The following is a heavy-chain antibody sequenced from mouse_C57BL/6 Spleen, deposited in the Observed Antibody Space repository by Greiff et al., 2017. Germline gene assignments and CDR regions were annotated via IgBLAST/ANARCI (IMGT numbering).Heavy chain of an antibody. D-gene: IGHD1-1*01. J-gene: IGHJ1*03. CDR1: GFNIKNTY. CDR3: ARGDYYGSSWGYFDV. CDR2: IDPANGNT. V-gene: IGHV14-3*01. Sequence: EVKLQESVAELVRPGASVKLSCTASGFNIKNTYMHWVKQRPEQGLEWIGRIDPANGNTKYAPKFQGKATITADTSSNTAYLQLSSLTSEDTAIYYCARGDYYGSSWGYFDVWGTGTTVTVSS.